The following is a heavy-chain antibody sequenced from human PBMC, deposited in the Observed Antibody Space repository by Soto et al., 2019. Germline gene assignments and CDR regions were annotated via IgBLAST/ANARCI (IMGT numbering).Heavy chain of an antibody. D-gene: IGHD7-27*01. V-gene: IGHV1-18*01. J-gene: IGHJ4*02. CDR1: GYTFTSYG. Sequence: QLQLVQSGAEVKKPGASVKVSCKTSGYTFTSYGISWVRQAPGQGLEWMGGISAYNGNTNYAQKIQGRVTMTTETSTRPDYFELRSLRSDDTAVYYCARVVTGDPSYCDYWGQGTLVTVSS. CDR2: ISAYNGNT. CDR3: ARVVTGDPSYCDY.